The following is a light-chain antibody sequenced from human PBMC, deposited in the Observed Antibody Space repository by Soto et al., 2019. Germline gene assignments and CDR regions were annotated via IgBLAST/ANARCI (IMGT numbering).Light chain of an antibody. V-gene: IGKV1-5*03. Sequence: DIQMTQSPSTLSASVGDRVIITCRASQSISSWLAWYQQKPGKAPKLLIYKASSLESGVPSRFSGSGSGTEFTLTISSLQPDDFATYYCQHYNTYSTFGQGTK. CDR1: QSISSW. CDR2: KAS. J-gene: IGKJ1*01. CDR3: QHYNTYST.